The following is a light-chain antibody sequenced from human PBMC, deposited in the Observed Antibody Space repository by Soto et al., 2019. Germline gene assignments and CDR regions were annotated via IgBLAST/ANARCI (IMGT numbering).Light chain of an antibody. J-gene: IGKJ4*01. CDR2: DAS. CDR1: QGVGRF. CDR3: QQRGGWPLT. V-gene: IGKV3-11*01. Sequence: EIVLTQSPATLSLSPGERAALSCRASQGVGRFLAWYQQKPGQAPRLLIYDASNRATGIPARFSGSGSETDFTLAIDNLEPEDFAGYYCQQRGGWPLTFGGGTKVEIK.